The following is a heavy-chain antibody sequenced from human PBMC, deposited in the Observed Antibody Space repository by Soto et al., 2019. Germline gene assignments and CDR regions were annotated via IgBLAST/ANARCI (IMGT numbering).Heavy chain of an antibody. V-gene: IGHV3-23*01. Sequence: GGSLRLSCAASGFTFSSYAMSWVRQAPGKGLEWVSAISGSGGSTYYADSVKGRFTISRDNSKNTLYLQMNSLRAEDTAVYYCAKLRCSCGSCYGQVDYWGQGTLVTVSS. D-gene: IGHD2-15*01. CDR3: AKLRCSCGSCYGQVDY. CDR1: GFTFSSYA. CDR2: ISGSGGST. J-gene: IGHJ4*02.